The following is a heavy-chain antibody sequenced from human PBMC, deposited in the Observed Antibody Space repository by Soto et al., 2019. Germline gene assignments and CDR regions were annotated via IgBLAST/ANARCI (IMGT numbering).Heavy chain of an antibody. CDR3: AKDNPGTTSFQY. CDR2: ISDRGDTT. V-gene: IGHV3-23*01. J-gene: IGHJ4*02. CDR1: GFTISSNA. Sequence: PGGSLRLSCAASGFTISSNAMYWVRQAPGKGLEWVSGISDRGDTTHYADSVKGRFTISRDTSKNTLYLQLNTLRADDTAVYYCAKDNPGTTSFQYLGQGTLVNVSS. D-gene: IGHD1-1*01.